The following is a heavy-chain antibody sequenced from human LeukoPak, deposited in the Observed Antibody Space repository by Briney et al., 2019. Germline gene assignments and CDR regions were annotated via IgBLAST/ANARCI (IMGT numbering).Heavy chain of an antibody. J-gene: IGHJ3*02. Sequence: XPXXXXXLEGGADISSNGGDKYFSASVGGRFTISRDISENTLYLQMNSLRAEDTAVYYCATEKESGYGAFDIWGQGTMXT. V-gene: IGHV3-30*04. D-gene: IGHD5-12*01. CDR2: ISSNGGDK. CDR3: ATEKESGYGAFDI.